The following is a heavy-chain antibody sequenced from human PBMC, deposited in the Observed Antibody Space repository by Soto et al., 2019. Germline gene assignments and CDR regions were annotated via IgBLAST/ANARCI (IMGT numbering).Heavy chain of an antibody. J-gene: IGHJ4*02. V-gene: IGHV4-59*01. CDR2: IYYSGST. CDR1: GGSISSYY. D-gene: IGHD3-10*01. Sequence: SETLSLTCTVSGGSISSYYWSWIRQPPGKGLEWIGYIYYSGSTNYNPSLKNRVTISVDTSKNQFSLKLSSVTAADTAVYYCARDLSTYGYFDYWGQGTLVTVSS. CDR3: ARDLSTYGYFDY.